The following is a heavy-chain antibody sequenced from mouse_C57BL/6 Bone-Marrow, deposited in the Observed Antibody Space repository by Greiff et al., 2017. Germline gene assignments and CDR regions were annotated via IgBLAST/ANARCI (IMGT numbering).Heavy chain of an antibody. V-gene: IGHV1-81*01. D-gene: IGHD2-2*01. J-gene: IGHJ3*01. CDR3: ARGNGYWFAY. Sequence: VQLLQSGAELARPGASVKLSCTASGYTFTSYGISWVKQGTGQGLEWIGEIYPRSGNTYYNEKFKDKATLTADKSSSTAYMELRSLTSEDSAVYFCARGNGYWFAYWGQGTLVTVSA. CDR1: GYTFTSYG. CDR2: IYPRSGNT.